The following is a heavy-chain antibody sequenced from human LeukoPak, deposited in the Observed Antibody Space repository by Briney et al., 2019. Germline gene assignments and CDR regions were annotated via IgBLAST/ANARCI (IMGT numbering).Heavy chain of an antibody. J-gene: IGHJ4*02. CDR2: IIPILGIA. CDR3: ARTPVLRFLEWLFAFDY. Sequence: ASVKVSCKASGYTFTSYYMHWVRQAPGQGLEWMGRIIPILGIANYAQKFQGRVTITADKSTSTAYMELSSLRSEDTAVYYCARTPVLRFLEWLFAFDYWGQGTLVTVSS. CDR1: GYTFTSYY. D-gene: IGHD3-3*01. V-gene: IGHV1-69*02.